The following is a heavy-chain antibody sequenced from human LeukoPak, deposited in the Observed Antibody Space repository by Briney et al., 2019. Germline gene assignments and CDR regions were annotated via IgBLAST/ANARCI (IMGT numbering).Heavy chain of an antibody. D-gene: IGHD6-6*01. CDR2: ISPNSGGT. Sequence: GASVKVSCKASGYTLTDYYMHWVRQPPGQGLEWMGWISPNSGGTNYAQNFQGRVTMTRDTSVSTAYMELSSLRSDDTAVYYCARSNIATRRGDNWFGPWGQGTLVTVSS. CDR3: ARSNIATRRGDNWFGP. V-gene: IGHV1-2*02. J-gene: IGHJ5*02. CDR1: GYTLTDYY.